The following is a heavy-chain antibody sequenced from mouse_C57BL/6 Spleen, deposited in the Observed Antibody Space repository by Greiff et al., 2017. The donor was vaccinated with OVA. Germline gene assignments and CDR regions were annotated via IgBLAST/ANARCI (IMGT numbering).Heavy chain of an antibody. Sequence: VQLVESGAELVRPGTSVKVSCKASGYAFTNYLIEWVKQRPGQGLEWIGVINPGSGGTNYNEKFKGKATLTADKSSSTAYMQLSSLTSEDSAVYFCARENYYGSSSVYFDYWGQGTTLTVSS. CDR1: GYAFTNYL. J-gene: IGHJ2*01. V-gene: IGHV1-54*01. CDR3: ARENYYGSSSVYFDY. CDR2: INPGSGGT. D-gene: IGHD1-1*01.